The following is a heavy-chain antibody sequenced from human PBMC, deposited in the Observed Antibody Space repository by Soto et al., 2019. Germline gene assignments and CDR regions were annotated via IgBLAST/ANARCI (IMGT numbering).Heavy chain of an antibody. CDR2: IYYRGNA. J-gene: IGHJ4*02. D-gene: IGHD3-16*02. Sequence: QLQLQESGPGLVKPSETLSLTCSVSDDSINSDKYYWGWSRQPPGKGRDWIGSIYYRGNAYYNPSLQPRVTILLDQSKSQFSLKLNSVTAADSAVYFFARLESLATISYYFDFWGPRALVTVSS. CDR1: DDSINSDKYY. V-gene: IGHV4-39*01. CDR3: ARLESLATISYYFDF.